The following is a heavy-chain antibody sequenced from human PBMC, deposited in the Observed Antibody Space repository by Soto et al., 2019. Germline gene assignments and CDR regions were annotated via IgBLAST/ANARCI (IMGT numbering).Heavy chain of an antibody. D-gene: IGHD2-15*01. J-gene: IGHJ6*02. CDR3: ARDLRSGLSGNRSCSGGSCYTYYCYYGMDV. Sequence: QVQLVESGGGVVQPGRSLRLSCAASGFTFSSYAMHWVRQAPGKGLEWVAVISYDGSNKYYADSVKGRFTISRDNSKNTLNLQMNRLRAEDTAVYYCARDLRSGLSGNRSCSGGSCYTYYCYYGMDVWGQGTTVTVSS. V-gene: IGHV3-30-3*01. CDR1: GFTFSSYA. CDR2: ISYDGSNK.